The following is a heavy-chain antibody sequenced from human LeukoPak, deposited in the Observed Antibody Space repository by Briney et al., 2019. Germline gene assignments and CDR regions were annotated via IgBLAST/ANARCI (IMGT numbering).Heavy chain of an antibody. CDR2: INPNNGGT. J-gene: IGHJ4*02. CDR1: VYRFTRYF. D-gene: IGHD2/OR15-2a*01. Sequence: ASVKVSCKPSVYRFTRYFLLWVRQAPGQGLEWMGWINPNNGGTNYAQKFQGRVTMTRDTSISTAYMELSSLRSDDMAVYYCARAKELIWGQGTLVTVSS. V-gene: IGHV1-2*02. CDR3: ARAKELI.